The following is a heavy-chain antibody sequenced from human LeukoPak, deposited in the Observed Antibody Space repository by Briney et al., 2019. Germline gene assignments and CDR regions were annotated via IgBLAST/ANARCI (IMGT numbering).Heavy chain of an antibody. CDR3: AKDRLNTGFRNDDY. V-gene: IGHV3-23*01. CDR1: GFTFTTYA. Sequence: PGRSLRLSCAASGFTFTTYAISWVRQAPGKGLEWVSAITGGGRSTYYAESVNGRFTISGDNSKNTLYLQINSLRAEDTAIYYCAKDRLNTGFRNDDYWGQGTLVSVSS. J-gene: IGHJ4*02. D-gene: IGHD1-1*01. CDR2: ITGGGRST.